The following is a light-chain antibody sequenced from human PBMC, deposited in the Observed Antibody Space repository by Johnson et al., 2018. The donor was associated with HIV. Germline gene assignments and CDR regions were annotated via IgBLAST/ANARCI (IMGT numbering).Light chain of an antibody. J-gene: IGLJ1*01. CDR1: SSNIGNNY. Sequence: QSVLTQPPSVSAAPGQKVTISCSGSSSNIGNNYVSWYQQLPGAAPKLLIFDNDKRPSGIPDRFSGSKSGTSATMGLTGIQTGDEADYYCRTWDRSLSALYVFGTGTKVTVL. V-gene: IGLV1-51*01. CDR2: DND. CDR3: RTWDRSLSALYV.